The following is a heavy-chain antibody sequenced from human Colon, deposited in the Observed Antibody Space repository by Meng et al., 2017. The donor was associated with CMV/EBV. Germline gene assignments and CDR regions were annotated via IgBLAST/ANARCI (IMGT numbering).Heavy chain of an antibody. CDR2: SHQSERP. CDR3: ARAQSSSTWAYFYGMDV. V-gene: IGHV4/OR15-8*01. J-gene: IGHJ6*02. D-gene: IGHD6-6*01. Sequence: AETLSLTCVVSGGSFSTSDWWNWVRQAPGKGLEWIGESHQSERPNYNPSLKSRVTISVDKSKTHISLNLSSVTAADTAVYYCARAQSSSTWAYFYGMDVWGQGTTVTVSS. CDR1: GGSFSTSDW.